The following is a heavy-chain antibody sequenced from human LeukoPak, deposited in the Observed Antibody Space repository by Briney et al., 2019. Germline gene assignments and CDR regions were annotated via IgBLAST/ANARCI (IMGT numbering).Heavy chain of an antibody. D-gene: IGHD6-19*01. J-gene: IGHJ4*02. V-gene: IGHV3-64*01. CDR1: GFTFSTYA. CDR2: ISSKGSNT. CDR3: AQDTQWLVRAGFDY. Sequence: GGSLRLSCSASGFTFSTYARHWVRQAPGKGLVYVASISSKGSNTYYANSVKGRFTISRDNSKNTLYPQMGSLTTEDMAVYYSAQDTQWLVRAGFDYGGQGILVTVS.